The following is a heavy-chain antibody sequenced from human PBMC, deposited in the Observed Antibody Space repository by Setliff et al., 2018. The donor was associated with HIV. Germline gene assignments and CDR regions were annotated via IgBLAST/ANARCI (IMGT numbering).Heavy chain of an antibody. J-gene: IGHJ3*02. CDR1: GGSISSSSYY. D-gene: IGHD2-2*01. Sequence: SETLSLTCTVSGGSISSSSYYWGWIRQPPGKGLEWIGSIYYSGSTYYNPSLKSRVTISVDTSKNQLSLKLSSVTAADTAVYYCARETRSSFAMDDASDIWGQGTMVTVSS. V-gene: IGHV4-39*07. CDR2: IYYSGST. CDR3: ARETRSSFAMDDASDI.